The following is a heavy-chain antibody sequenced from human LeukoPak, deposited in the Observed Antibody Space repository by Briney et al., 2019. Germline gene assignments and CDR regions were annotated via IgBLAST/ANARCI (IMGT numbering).Heavy chain of an antibody. D-gene: IGHD3-9*01. J-gene: IGHJ4*02. CDR2: MNPNSGNT. CDR3: ARGPSADGGYFGWFRWPEQYFDY. V-gene: IGHV1-8*01. Sequence: ASVKVSCKASGYTFTSYDINWVRQATGQGLEWMGWMNPNSGNTGYAQKFQGRVTMTRNTSISTAYMELSSLRSEDTAVYYCARGPSADGGYFGWFRWPEQYFDYWGQGTLVTVSS. CDR1: GYTFTSYD.